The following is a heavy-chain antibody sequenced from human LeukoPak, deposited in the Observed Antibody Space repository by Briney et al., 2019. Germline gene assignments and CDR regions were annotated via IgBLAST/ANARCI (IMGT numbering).Heavy chain of an antibody. CDR1: GGSFSGYY. CDR2: SYYSGTT. Sequence: SETLSLTCAVYGGSFSGYYWSWIRQPPGKGLEWIGYSYYSGTTNYNPSLKSRVTISVDTSKNQFSLKLSSVTTADTAVYYCARGGYDILTGYGSFDPWGQGTLVSVSS. CDR3: ARGGYDILTGYGSFDP. D-gene: IGHD3-9*01. V-gene: IGHV4-59*01. J-gene: IGHJ5*02.